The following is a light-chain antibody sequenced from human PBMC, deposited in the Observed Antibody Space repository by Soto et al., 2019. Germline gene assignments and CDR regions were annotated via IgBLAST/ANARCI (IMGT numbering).Light chain of an antibody. CDR3: QQYNKWPLT. CDR1: QSVSSN. V-gene: IGKV3-15*01. CDR2: DAS. Sequence: EIVMTQSPATLSVSPGERATLSCRASQSVSSNLAWYQQKPGQAPRLLIYDASTRAADVPASFSGSGSGTDFTLTISSLQSEDFAFYYCQQYNKWPLTFGRGTKVEIK. J-gene: IGKJ4*01.